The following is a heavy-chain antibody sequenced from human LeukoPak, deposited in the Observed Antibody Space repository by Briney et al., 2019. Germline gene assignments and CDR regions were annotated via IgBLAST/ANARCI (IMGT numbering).Heavy chain of an antibody. CDR3: AWPPAP. D-gene: IGHD2-2*01. V-gene: IGHV3-74*01. CDR1: GFTFSSYW. Sequence: GGSLRLSCAASGFTFSSYWMHWARQAPGKGLVWVSRINTGGSTTDYADSVKGRFTISRDNAKNSLYLQMNSLRAEDTAVYYCAWPPAPWGQGTLVTVSP. CDR2: INTGGSTT. J-gene: IGHJ4*02.